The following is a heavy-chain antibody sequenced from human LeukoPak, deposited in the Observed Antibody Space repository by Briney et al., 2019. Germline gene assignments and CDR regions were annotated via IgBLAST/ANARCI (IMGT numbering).Heavy chain of an antibody. D-gene: IGHD3-22*01. J-gene: IGHJ3*02. CDR1: GYTFTGYY. V-gene: IGHV1-3*01. CDR2: INAGNGNT. Sequence: ASVKVSCKASGYTFTGYYMHWVRQAPGQRLEWMGWINAGNGNTKYSQKFQGRVTITRDTSASTAYMELSSLRSEDTAVYYCARDLVPRRRYYYDSSGYQLRENAFDIWGQGTMVTVSS. CDR3: ARDLVPRRRYYYDSSGYQLRENAFDI.